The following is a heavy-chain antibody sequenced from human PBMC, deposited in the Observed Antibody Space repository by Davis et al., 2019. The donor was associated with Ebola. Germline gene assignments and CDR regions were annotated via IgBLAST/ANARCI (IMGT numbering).Heavy chain of an antibody. CDR1: VITFSSYA. D-gene: IGHD3-3*01. CDR3: AKSGLSFGMVKYHYGVVV. CDR2: ISGSGGST. J-gene: IGHJ6*04. Sequence: GESLKISCAASVITFSSYAMTWVRQAPGKGLEWVSAISGSGGSTYYADSVKGRFTISRDNSKKTLYLQMNSLRAEDTAVYYCAKSGLSFGMVKYHYGVVVWGKGTTVTVSS. V-gene: IGHV3-23*01.